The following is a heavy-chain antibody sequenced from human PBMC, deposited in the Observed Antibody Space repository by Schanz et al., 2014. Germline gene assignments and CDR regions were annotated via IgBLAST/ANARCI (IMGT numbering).Heavy chain of an antibody. CDR3: ARHGPLAGIPLDY. J-gene: IGHJ4*02. CDR1: GGSINSNSYY. D-gene: IGHD6-19*01. CDR2: VFYTGTT. V-gene: IGHV4-39*01. Sequence: QLQLQESGPGLVKPSETLSLICSVSGGSINSNSYYWGWIRQPPGKGLEWIGNVFYTGTTYTNPSLRSRPPLSVDPSNNRFSLKLPSVTAADTAVYFCARHGPLAGIPLDYWGRGTLVTVSS.